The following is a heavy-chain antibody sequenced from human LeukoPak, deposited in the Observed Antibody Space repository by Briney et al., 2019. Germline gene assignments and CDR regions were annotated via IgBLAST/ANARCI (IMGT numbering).Heavy chain of an antibody. V-gene: IGHV3-23*01. CDR2: ISGSGGST. D-gene: IGHD2-15*01. CDR1: GFTFSSYA. Sequence: GSLRLSCAASGFTFSSYAMSWVRQAPGKGLEWVSAISGSGGSTYYADSVKGRFTISRDNSKNTLYLQMNSLRAEDTAVYYCAKDTSRYCSGGSCYYNYWGQGTLVTVSS. J-gene: IGHJ4*02. CDR3: AKDTSRYCSGGSCYYNY.